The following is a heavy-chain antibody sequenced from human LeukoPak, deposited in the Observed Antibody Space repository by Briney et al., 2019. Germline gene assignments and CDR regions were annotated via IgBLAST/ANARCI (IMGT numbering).Heavy chain of an antibody. V-gene: IGHV3-23*01. J-gene: IGHJ4*02. CDR1: GFTFSSYA. CDR3: AKDRSSGWYTTLDY. CDR2: VSGSGGNT. Sequence: GGSLRLSCAASGFTFSSYAITWVRQAPGKGLEWVSAVSGSGGNTSYADSVKGRSTISRDNSKNTLYLQMNSLRAEDTAVYYCAKDRSSGWYTTLDYWGQGVLVTVSS. D-gene: IGHD6-19*01.